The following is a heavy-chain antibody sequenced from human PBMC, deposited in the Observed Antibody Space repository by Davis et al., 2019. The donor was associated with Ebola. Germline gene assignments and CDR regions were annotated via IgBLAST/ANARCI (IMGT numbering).Heavy chain of an antibody. D-gene: IGHD6-13*01. CDR3: AGTGIAAAGSR. J-gene: IGHJ4*02. CDR2: IYHSGST. CDR1: GGSISSGGYS. V-gene: IGHV4-30-2*01. Sequence: PSETLSLTCAVSGGSISSGGYSWSWIRQPPGKGLEWIGYIYHSGSTYYNPSLKSRVTISVDRSKNQFSLKLSSVTAADTAVYYCAGTGIAAAGSRWGQGTLVTVSS.